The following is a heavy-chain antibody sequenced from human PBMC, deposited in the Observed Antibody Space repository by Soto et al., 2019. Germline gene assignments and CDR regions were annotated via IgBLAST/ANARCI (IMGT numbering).Heavy chain of an antibody. CDR2: IRNIANSYTT. V-gene: IGHV3-72*01. J-gene: IGHJ5*02. Sequence: EVQLVESGGDLVQPGGSLRLSCAVSGFTFSDHYMDWVRQAPGKGRDWVGRIRNIANSYTTDYAASVKGRFTISRDDSKNSLYLQMNSLKTEDTAMYYCARRITGTPPADGGSWGQGTLVTVSS. D-gene: IGHD1-7*01. CDR3: ARRITGTPPADGGS. CDR1: GFTFSDHY.